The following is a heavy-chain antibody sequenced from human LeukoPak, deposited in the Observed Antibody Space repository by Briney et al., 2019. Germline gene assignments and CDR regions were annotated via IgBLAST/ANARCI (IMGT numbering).Heavy chain of an antibody. D-gene: IGHD2-15*01. J-gene: IGHJ3*02. V-gene: IGHV4-34*01. CDR3: ARHVTRGGTYAFDI. CDR2: INHSGST. CDR1: GGSFSGYY. Sequence: SETLSLTCAVYGGSFSGYYWSWIRQPPGKGLEWIGEINHSGSTNYNPSLKSRVTISVDTSKNQFSLKLSSVTAADSAVYYCARHVTRGGTYAFDIWGQGTMVSVSS.